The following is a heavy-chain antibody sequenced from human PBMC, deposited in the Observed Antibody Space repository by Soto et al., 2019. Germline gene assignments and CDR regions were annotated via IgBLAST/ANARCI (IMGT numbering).Heavy chain of an antibody. CDR1: GDSISSYY. Sequence: QAQLQESGPGLVKPSETLSLNCTVSGDSISSYYWSWIRQSPGKGLEWIGYIYYSGSTNYNPSLKSRVTTSVDTSKNQFSLKLSSVTAADTAVYYCARGSSGWPPRLDYWGQGTLVTVSS. CDR3: ARGSSGWPPRLDY. J-gene: IGHJ4*02. CDR2: IYYSGST. D-gene: IGHD6-19*01. V-gene: IGHV4-59*01.